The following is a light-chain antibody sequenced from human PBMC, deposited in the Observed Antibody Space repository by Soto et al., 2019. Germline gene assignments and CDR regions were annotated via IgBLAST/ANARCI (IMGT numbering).Light chain of an antibody. CDR2: DAS. CDR1: QSVSSF. CDR3: QQHSNWPLT. J-gene: IGKJ1*01. V-gene: IGKV3-11*01. Sequence: EIVLTQSPVTLSLSPGERATLSCRASQSVSSFLAWYQQKPGQAPSLLIYDASNRATGIPARFSGSGSGTDFTLTISSLEPEDFAVYYCQQHSNWPLTFGQGTRVEIK.